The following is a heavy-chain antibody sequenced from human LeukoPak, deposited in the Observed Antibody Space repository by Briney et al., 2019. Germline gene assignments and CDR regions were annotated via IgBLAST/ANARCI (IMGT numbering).Heavy chain of an antibody. CDR3: AKVMYAGYYGSGSYFSGFDN. CDR2: VSYDGSSQ. Sequence: GGSLRLSCEASGFTFNSFAMRWVRLAPGKGLEWVAIVSYDGSSQYYGDSVKGRFTISRDNSKNTLYLQMNSLRAEDTGLYFCAKVMYAGYYGSGSYFSGFDNWGQGTVVTVSS. D-gene: IGHD3-10*01. V-gene: IGHV3-30*18. J-gene: IGHJ5*02. CDR1: GFTFNSFA.